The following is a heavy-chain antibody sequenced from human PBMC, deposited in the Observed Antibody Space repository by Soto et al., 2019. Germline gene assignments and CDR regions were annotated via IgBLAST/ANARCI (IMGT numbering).Heavy chain of an antibody. D-gene: IGHD6-13*01. Sequence: VGSLRLSCVASGFTFSRHGLSWVRQAPGKGLEWVSTINPSGDSTFYADSVKGRFTISRDNSKNTVYLQMNSLSVGDTAVYLCAKVDVSTAGSFDYWGQGALVTVSS. J-gene: IGHJ4*02. CDR2: INPSGDST. CDR3: AKVDVSTAGSFDY. V-gene: IGHV3-23*01. CDR1: GFTFSRHG.